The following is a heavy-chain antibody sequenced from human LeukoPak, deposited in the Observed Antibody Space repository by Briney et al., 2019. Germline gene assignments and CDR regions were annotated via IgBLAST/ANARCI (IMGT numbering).Heavy chain of an antibody. CDR1: GGTFSSYA. CDR2: IIPIFGTA. Sequence: SVKVSCKASGGTFSSYAISWVRQAPGQGLEWMGGIIPIFGTANYAQKLQGRVTITADESTSTAYMELSSLRSEDTAVYYCARVQYGSGSYAYYGMDVWGQGTTVTVSS. J-gene: IGHJ6*02. CDR3: ARVQYGSGSYAYYGMDV. D-gene: IGHD3-10*01. V-gene: IGHV1-69*13.